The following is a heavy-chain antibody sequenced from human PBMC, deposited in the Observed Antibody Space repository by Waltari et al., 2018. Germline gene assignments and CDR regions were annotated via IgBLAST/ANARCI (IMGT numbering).Heavy chain of an antibody. Sequence: EVQVLESGGGLVQPGGSLRLSCAASGFTSSSYVMSWVRQTPGKGLEWVSAIRGSGGSTYYADSVKGRFTISRDNSKNTLYMQMNSLRAEDTAVYYCAKDHGGSNGVWGQGTLVTVSS. CDR2: IRGSGGST. J-gene: IGHJ4*02. CDR1: GFTSSSYV. D-gene: IGHD2-8*01. V-gene: IGHV3-23*01. CDR3: AKDHGGSNGV.